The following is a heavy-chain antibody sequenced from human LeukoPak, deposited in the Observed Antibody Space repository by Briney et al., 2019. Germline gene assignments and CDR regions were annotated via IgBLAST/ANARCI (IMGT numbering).Heavy chain of an antibody. V-gene: IGHV3-23*01. CDR1: GFTLGNYA. Sequence: GGSLRLSCAASGFTLGNYAMSWVRQAPGKGLEWVSAISGNGYNTYYADSVKGRFTISSESSRNTLYLQMHSLRAEDTAVYYCAKGVRLWFAFYFDYWGQGALVTVSS. CDR3: AKGVRLWFAFYFDY. J-gene: IGHJ4*02. CDR2: ISGNGYNT. D-gene: IGHD3-10*01.